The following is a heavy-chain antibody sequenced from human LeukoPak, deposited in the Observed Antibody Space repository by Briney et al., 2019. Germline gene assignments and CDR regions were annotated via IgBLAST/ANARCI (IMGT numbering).Heavy chain of an antibody. V-gene: IGHV3-33*08. CDR1: GFTISDYY. CDR2: IWYDGSNK. D-gene: IGHD2-2*01. Sequence: GGSLRLSCAATGFTISDYYMSWIRQAPGKGLEWVAVIWYDGSNKYYADSVKGRFTISRDNSKNTLYLQMNSLRAEDTAVYYCARVGPARIVVVPAAMDGTYYGMDVWGQGTTVTVSS. J-gene: IGHJ6*02. CDR3: ARVGPARIVVVPAAMDGTYYGMDV.